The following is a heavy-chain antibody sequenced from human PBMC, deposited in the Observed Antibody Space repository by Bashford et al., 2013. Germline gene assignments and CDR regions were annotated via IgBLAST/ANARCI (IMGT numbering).Heavy chain of an antibody. CDR1: GYIFSNYW. CDR3: ARHDGRDYTLTPFLTT. CDR2: IFPGDSDT. D-gene: IGHD3-9*01. J-gene: IGHJ3*01. V-gene: IGHV5-51*01. Sequence: SGESLKISCKGSGYIFSNYWIGWVRQMPGKGLEWMGIIFPGDSDTRYSPSFDGQVTFSADKSINTAYLQWSSLKASDTAMYYCARHDGRDYTLTPFLTTWGQGTSGHRLL.